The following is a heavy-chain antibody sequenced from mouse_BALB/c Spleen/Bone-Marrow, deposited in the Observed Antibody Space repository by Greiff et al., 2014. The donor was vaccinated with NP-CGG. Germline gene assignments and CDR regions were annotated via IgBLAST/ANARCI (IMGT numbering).Heavy chain of an antibody. CDR3: AGEGDGAY. V-gene: IGHV5-4*02. Sequence: DVMLVESGGGLVKPGGSLKLSCAASGFTFSDYYMYWVRQTPEKRLEWVATISDGGSYTYYPDSVKGRFTISRDNAKNNLYLQMSSLKSEDTAMYYCAGEGDGAYWGQGTLVTVSA. J-gene: IGHJ3*01. D-gene: IGHD3-3*01. CDR1: GFTFSDYY. CDR2: ISDGGSYT.